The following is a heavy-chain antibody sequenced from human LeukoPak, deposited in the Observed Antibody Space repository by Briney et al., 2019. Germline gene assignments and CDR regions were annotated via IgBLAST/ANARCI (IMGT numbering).Heavy chain of an antibody. D-gene: IGHD3-3*01. Sequence: ASVKVSCKASGYTFTTYDINWVRQATGQGLEWMGWMNPNSGNTGYAQKFQGRVTMTRDTSISTAYMELSRLRSDDTAVYYCARPLSTPYYDFWSGYYDWGQGTLVTVSS. V-gene: IGHV1-8*01. CDR2: MNPNSGNT. CDR3: ARPLSTPYYDFWSGYYD. CDR1: GYTFTTYD. J-gene: IGHJ4*02.